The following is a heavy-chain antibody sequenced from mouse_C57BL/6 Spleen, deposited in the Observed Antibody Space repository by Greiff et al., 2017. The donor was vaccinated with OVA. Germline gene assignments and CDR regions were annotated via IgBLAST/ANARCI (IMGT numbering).Heavy chain of an antibody. D-gene: IGHD2-3*01. CDR1: GYSITSGYY. V-gene: IGHV3-6*01. Sequence: ESGPGLVKPSQSLSLTCSVTGYSITSGYYWNWIRQFPGNKLEWMGYISYDGSNNYNPSLKNRISITRDTSKNQFFLKLNSVTTEDTATYYWARDRDGYYGGFADWGQGTLVTVSA. CDR2: ISYDGSN. J-gene: IGHJ3*01. CDR3: ARDRDGYYGGFAD.